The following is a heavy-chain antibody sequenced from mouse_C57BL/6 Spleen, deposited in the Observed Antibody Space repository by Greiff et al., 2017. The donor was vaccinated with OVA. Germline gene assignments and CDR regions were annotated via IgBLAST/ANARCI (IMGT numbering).Heavy chain of an antibody. D-gene: IGHD1-1*01. V-gene: IGHV5-12*01. CDR3: ARLGSSYFDY. CDR2: ISNGGGST. Sequence: EVKLVESGGGLVQPGGSLKLSCAASGFTFSDYYMYWVRQTPEKRLEWVAYISNGGGSTYYPDTVKGRFTISRDNAKNTLYLQMSRLQSEDTAMYYCARLGSSYFDYWGQGTTLTVSS. CDR1: GFTFSDYY. J-gene: IGHJ2*01.